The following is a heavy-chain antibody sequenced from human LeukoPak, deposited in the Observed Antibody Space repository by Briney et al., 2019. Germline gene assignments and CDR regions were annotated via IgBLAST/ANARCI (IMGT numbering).Heavy chain of an antibody. J-gene: IGHJ3*02. Sequence: GESLKISCKGSGYSFTSYWIGWVRQMPGKGLEWMGIIYPGDSDTRYSPSFQGQVTISADKSISTAYLQWSSLKASDTAMYYCARQFSDDNHAFDIWGQGTMVTVSP. CDR2: IYPGDSDT. CDR1: GYSFTSYW. CDR3: ARQFSDDNHAFDI. V-gene: IGHV5-51*01. D-gene: IGHD1-14*01.